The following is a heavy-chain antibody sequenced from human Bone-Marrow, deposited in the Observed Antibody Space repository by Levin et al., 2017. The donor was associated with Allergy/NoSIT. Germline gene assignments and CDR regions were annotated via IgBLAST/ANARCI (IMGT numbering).Heavy chain of an antibody. V-gene: IGHV4-34*01. CDR2: INHSGIT. CDR1: GGSFNDYY. CDR3: ARGVDV. J-gene: IGHJ3*01. Sequence: SETLSLTCAVYGGSFNDYYWSWFRQPPGKGLEWIGEINHSGITNYNPSLTSRVTMSVETSKKQFSLKVTSVTAADTAVYFCARGVDVWGQGTMVIVSS.